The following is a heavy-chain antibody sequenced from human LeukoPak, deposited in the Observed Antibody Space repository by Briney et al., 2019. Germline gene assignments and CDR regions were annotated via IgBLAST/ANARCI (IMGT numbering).Heavy chain of an antibody. D-gene: IGHD4-17*01. V-gene: IGHV5-51*01. CDR3: ARRGYGDSPRAFDI. J-gene: IGHJ3*02. CDR2: IYPGGSDT. CDR1: GYTFTSYW. Sequence: GESLKISCKGSGYTFTSYWIGWVRQLPGKGLEGMGIIYPGGSDTRYSPSFQGQVTISADKSISTAYLQWSSLKASDTAMYYCARRGYGDSPRAFDIWGQGTMVTVSS.